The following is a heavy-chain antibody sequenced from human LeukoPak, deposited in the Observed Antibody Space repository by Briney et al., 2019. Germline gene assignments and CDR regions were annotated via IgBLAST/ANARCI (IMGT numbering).Heavy chain of an antibody. CDR2: INAGNGNT. V-gene: IGHV1-3*01. CDR1: GYTFTSYA. Sequence: ASVKVSCKASGYTFTSYAMHWVRQAPGQRLEWMGWINAGNGNTKYSQKFQGRVTITADESTSTAYMELSSLRSEDTAVYYCARGKDYDIYQGRVSLHWFDPWGQGTLVTVSS. CDR3: ARGKDYDIYQGRVSLHWFDP. J-gene: IGHJ5*02. D-gene: IGHD3-9*01.